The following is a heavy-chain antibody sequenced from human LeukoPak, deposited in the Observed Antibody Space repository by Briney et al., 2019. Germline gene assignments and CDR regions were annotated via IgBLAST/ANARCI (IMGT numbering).Heavy chain of an antibody. J-gene: IGHJ4*02. V-gene: IGHV3-30*03. CDR3: ARDHGAVAKYYFDY. D-gene: IGHD6-19*01. CDR1: GFTFSSYG. Sequence: PGRSLRLSCAASGFTFSSYGMHWVRQAPGKGLEWVAVISYDGSNKYYADSVKGRFTISRDNSKNTLYLQMNSLRAEDTAVYYCARDHGAVAKYYFDYWGQGTLVTVSS. CDR2: ISYDGSNK.